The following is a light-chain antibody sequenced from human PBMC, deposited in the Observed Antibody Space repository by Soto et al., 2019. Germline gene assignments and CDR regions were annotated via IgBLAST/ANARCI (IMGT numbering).Light chain of an antibody. CDR2: DNN. V-gene: IGLV1-51*01. CDR1: SSNIGNNF. J-gene: IGLJ2*01. CDR3: GTWDPSLSSGL. Sequence: QSVLTQPPSVSAAPGQTVTISCSGGSSNIGNNFVSWYQQLPGTAPKLLIYDNNKRPSGIPDRFSASRSATSATLAITGLQTGDGAVYYCGTWDPSLSSGLFGGGTKLTVL.